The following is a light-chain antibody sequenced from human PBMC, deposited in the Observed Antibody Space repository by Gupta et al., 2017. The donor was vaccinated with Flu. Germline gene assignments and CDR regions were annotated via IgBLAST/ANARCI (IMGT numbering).Light chain of an antibody. CDR3: QQSYNTPYT. CDR1: QSISSY. J-gene: IGKJ2*01. CDR2: AAS. V-gene: IGKV1-39*01. Sequence: DIQMTQSPSSLSASVGDRVTITCRASQSISSYLNWYQQKPGKAPKLLIYAASSLQSGVPSRFSGSGSGTXFTLTIXSLQPEDFATYYCQQSYNTPYTFGXGTKMEIK.